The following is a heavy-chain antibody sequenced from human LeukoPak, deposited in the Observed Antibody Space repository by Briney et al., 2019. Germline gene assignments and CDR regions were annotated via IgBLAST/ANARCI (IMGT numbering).Heavy chain of an antibody. J-gene: IGHJ5*02. D-gene: IGHD3-10*01. V-gene: IGHV1-69*04. CDR2: IIPILGIA. CDR3: ARDRQTSLYYYRFDP. CDR1: GGTFSSYA. Sequence: EASVTVSCKASGGTFSSYAISWVRQAPGQGLEWMGRIIPILGIANYAQKFQGRVTITADKSTSTAYMELSSLRSEDTAVYYCARDRQTSLYYYRFDPWGQGTLVTVSS.